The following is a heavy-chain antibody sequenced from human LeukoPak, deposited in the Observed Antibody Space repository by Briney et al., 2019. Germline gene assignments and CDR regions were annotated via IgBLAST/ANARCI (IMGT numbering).Heavy chain of an antibody. Sequence: GGSLRLSCVASGFTFSNYTMNWVRQAPGKGLEWVSYISSSSSAIYYADSVKGRFTISRDNAKNSLYLQMNSLRAEDTAVHYCAAHIYDSRGYFKYYFDYWGQGTLVTVSS. CDR2: ISSSSSAI. CDR3: AAHIYDSRGYFKYYFDY. V-gene: IGHV3-48*04. D-gene: IGHD3-22*01. J-gene: IGHJ4*02. CDR1: GFTFSNYT.